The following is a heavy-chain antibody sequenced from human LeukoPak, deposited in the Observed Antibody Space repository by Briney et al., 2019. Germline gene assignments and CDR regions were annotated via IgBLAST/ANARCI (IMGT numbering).Heavy chain of an antibody. CDR2: IYNSGST. J-gene: IGHJ4*02. Sequence: SETLSLTCTVSGGSISSYYWSWIRQPAGKGLEWIGRIYNSGSTNYNTNYNPSLTSRVTMSVDTSKNQFSLKLNSASAADTAVYFCARAIWYGSGTTAFDYWGQGTLVTVSP. D-gene: IGHD3-10*01. CDR1: GGSISSYY. CDR3: ARAIWYGSGTTAFDY. V-gene: IGHV4-4*07.